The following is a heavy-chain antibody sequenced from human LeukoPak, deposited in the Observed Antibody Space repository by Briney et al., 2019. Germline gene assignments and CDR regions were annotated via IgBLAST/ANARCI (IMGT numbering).Heavy chain of an antibody. CDR3: AKDDGGSFDY. Sequence: GRSLRLSCAASGFTFDDYAMHWVRQAPGKGLEWVSGISWNSGSIGYADSVKGRFTISRDNAKNSLYLQMDSLRAEDTALYYCAKDDGGSFDYWGQGTLVTVSS. CDR2: ISWNSGSI. J-gene: IGHJ4*02. V-gene: IGHV3-9*01. CDR1: GFTFDDYA.